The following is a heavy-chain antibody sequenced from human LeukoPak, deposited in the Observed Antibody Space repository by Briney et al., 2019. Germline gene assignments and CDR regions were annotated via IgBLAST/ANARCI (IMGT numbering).Heavy chain of an antibody. CDR1: GFTFSSYA. CDR3: AKDPNSSSSEIGY. V-gene: IGHV3-23*01. J-gene: IGHJ4*02. D-gene: IGHD6-6*01. CDR2: ISGSGGST. Sequence: PGGSLRLSCAASGFTFSSYAMSWVRQAPGKGLEWVSVISGSGGSTYYADSVKGRLTISGDNSKNTLYLQISSLRAEDTAVYYCAKDPNSSSSEIGYWGPGTLVTVSS.